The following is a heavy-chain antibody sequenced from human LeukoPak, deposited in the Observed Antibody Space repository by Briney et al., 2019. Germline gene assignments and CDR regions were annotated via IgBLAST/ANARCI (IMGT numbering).Heavy chain of an antibody. Sequence: SETLSLTCAVSGDSISSSTWWNWVRQPPGKGLEWIGYIYYSGSTKYNPSLKSRVTISVDTSKNQFSLKLSSVTAADTAVYYCARGGTTVTPGLLWFDPWGQGTQVTVSS. CDR2: IYYSGST. V-gene: IGHV4-4*02. D-gene: IGHD4-17*01. CDR3: ARGGTTVTPGLLWFDP. CDR1: GDSISSSTW. J-gene: IGHJ5*02.